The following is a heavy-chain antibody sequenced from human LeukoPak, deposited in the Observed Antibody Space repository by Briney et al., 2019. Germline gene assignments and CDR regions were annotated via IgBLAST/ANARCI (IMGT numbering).Heavy chain of an antibody. Sequence: GGSLRLSCAASGFTLSSYAMSWVRQAPGKGLEWVAFIRYDGSNKYYADSVKGRFTISRDNSRNTLYLQMNSLRVEDTAVYYCAKEPREWELPDYWGQGTLVTVSS. CDR2: IRYDGSNK. V-gene: IGHV3-30*02. CDR3: AKEPREWELPDY. D-gene: IGHD1-26*01. J-gene: IGHJ4*02. CDR1: GFTLSSYA.